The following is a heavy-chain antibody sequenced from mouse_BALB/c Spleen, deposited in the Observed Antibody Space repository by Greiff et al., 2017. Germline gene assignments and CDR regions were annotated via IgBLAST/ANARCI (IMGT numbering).Heavy chain of an antibody. CDR1: GFTFSSYT. V-gene: IGHV5-6-4*01. Sequence: DVMLVESGGGLVKPGGSLKLSCAASGFTFSSYTMSWVRQTPEKRLEWVATISSGGSYTYYPDSVKGRFTISRDNAKNTLYLQMSSLKSEDTAMYYCTREDSSGYDFDYWGQGTTLTVSS. J-gene: IGHJ2*01. D-gene: IGHD3-2*01. CDR2: ISSGGSYT. CDR3: TREDSSGYDFDY.